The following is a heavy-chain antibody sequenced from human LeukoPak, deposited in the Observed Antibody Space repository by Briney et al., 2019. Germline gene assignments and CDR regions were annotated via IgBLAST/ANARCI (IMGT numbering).Heavy chain of an antibody. Sequence: PGGSLRLSCAVSGFTFSSYAMSWVRQAPGKGLEWVSAISGSGGSTYYADSVKGRFTISRDNSKNTLYLQMNSLRAEDTAVYYCAKAGFSRSYFDYWGQGTLVTVSS. V-gene: IGHV3-23*01. CDR1: GFTFSSYA. CDR2: ISGSGGST. D-gene: IGHD2-2*01. J-gene: IGHJ4*02. CDR3: AKAGFSRSYFDY.